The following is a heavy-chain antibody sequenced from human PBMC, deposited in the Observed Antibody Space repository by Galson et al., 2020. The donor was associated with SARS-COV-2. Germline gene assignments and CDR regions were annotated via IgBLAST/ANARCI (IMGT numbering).Heavy chain of an antibody. CDR1: GYSFTSYW. Sequence: GESLKISCKGSGYSFTSYWISWVRQMPGKGLEWMGRIDPSDSYTNYSPSFQGHVTISADKSISTAYLQWSSLKASDTAMYYCAREEAITMVRGLNWFDPWGQGTLVTVSS. V-gene: IGHV5-10-1*01. D-gene: IGHD3-10*01. CDR3: AREEAITMVRGLNWFDP. J-gene: IGHJ5*02. CDR2: IDPSDSYT.